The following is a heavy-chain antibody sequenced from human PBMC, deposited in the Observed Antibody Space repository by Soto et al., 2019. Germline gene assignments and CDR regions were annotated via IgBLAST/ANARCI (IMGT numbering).Heavy chain of an antibody. D-gene: IGHD3-16*01. Sequence: EVQLVESGGGLVEPGGSLRLSCAASGFTFNGAWMNWVRQAPGKGLEWVGRVKSKVDGGSIDYAAPVRGRFTISRDDSSTTVDLQMNSLSAEDSAMYYCSADLPDWGAYAFDYWGQGTLVTVSS. CDR1: GFTFNGAW. V-gene: IGHV3-15*07. CDR3: SADLPDWGAYAFDY. J-gene: IGHJ4*02. CDR2: VKSKVDGGSI.